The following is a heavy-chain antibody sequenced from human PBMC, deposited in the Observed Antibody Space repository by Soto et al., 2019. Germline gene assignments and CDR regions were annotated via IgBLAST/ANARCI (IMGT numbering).Heavy chain of an antibody. D-gene: IGHD3-3*01. CDR1: GGTFSSYA. J-gene: IGHJ3*02. CDR2: IIPIFGTA. CDR3: AKHPYDRDVFDI. V-gene: IGHV1-69*06. Sequence: SVKVSCKASGGTFSSYAISWVRQAPGQGLEWMGGIIPIFGTANYAQKFQGRVTITADKSTSTAYMELSSLRSEDTAVYYCAKHPYDRDVFDIWGKGTMVTVPS.